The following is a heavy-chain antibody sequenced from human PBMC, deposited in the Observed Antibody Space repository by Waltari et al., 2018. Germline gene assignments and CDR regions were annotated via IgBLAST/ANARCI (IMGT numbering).Heavy chain of an antibody. J-gene: IGHJ4*02. CDR3: AKRGSSGAPYFFDY. CDR2: INTGVGNT. D-gene: IGHD6-6*01. CDR1: GFTFNNYA. V-gene: IGHV3-23*01. Sequence: EVQLLESGGGLVQPGGSLRLSCEVSGFTFNNYAMSWVRQAPGKGLEWVSAINTGVGNTYSADSVKGRFTISRDNSKNTLYLQMNSVRADDTAVYYCAKRGSSGAPYFFDYWGQGTLVTVSS.